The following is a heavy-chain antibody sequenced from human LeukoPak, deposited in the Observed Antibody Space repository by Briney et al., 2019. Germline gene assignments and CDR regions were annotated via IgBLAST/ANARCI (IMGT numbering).Heavy chain of an antibody. CDR2: IGTAGDT. CDR1: GFTFSRCD. CDR3: ARASYYDILTGYYVADYYYGMDV. Sequence: GESLRLSCAVSGFTFSRCDMHWVRQTTGKGLECVSGIGTAGDTYYPGSVKGRFTITREKAKNSLYLRVNSLRAGDTAVYYCARASYYDILTGYYVADYYYGMDVWGQGTTVTVSS. D-gene: IGHD3-9*01. J-gene: IGHJ6*02. V-gene: IGHV3-13*01.